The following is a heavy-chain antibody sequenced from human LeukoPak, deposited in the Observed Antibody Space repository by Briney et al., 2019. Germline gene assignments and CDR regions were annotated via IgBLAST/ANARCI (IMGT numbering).Heavy chain of an antibody. J-gene: IGHJ3*02. CDR1: GYTFTGYY. D-gene: IGHD3-16*01. CDR2: INPNSGGT. CDR3: ARAAYGEAFDI. Sequence: ASVKVSCKASGYTFTGYYMHWVRQAPGQELEWMGWINPNSGGTNYAQKFQGRVTMARDTSISTAYMELSRLRSDDTAVYYCARAAYGEAFDIWGQGTMVTVSS. V-gene: IGHV1-2*02.